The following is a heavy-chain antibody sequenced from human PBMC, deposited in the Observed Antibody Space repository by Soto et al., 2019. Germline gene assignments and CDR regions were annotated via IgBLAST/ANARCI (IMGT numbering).Heavy chain of an antibody. J-gene: IGHJ4*02. D-gene: IGHD6-6*01. V-gene: IGHV1-69*12. Sequence: QVQLVQSGAEVKKPGSSVKVSCKASGGTFSSYAISWVRQAPGQGLEWMGGIIPIFGTANYAQKFQGGVTFTADESTSTAYMELSSLRSEDTAVYYCARGVHRIAARYALDYWGQGTLVTVSS. CDR1: GGTFSSYA. CDR2: IIPIFGTA. CDR3: ARGVHRIAARYALDY.